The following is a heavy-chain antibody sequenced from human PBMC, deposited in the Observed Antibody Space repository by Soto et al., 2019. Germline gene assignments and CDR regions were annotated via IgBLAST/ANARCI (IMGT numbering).Heavy chain of an antibody. V-gene: IGHV3-7*01. CDR3: ARDGTVLVAKINIFDY. J-gene: IGHJ4*02. Sequence: GGSLRLSCVISGFTFSNYWMTWVRQAPGKGLEWVANIKPDGTEKYYVDSVKGRFTISRDNAKNSLFLQMNSLRAEDTAVYYCARDGTVLVAKINIFDYWGQGTLVTVSS. D-gene: IGHD5-12*01. CDR2: IKPDGTEK. CDR1: GFTFSNYW.